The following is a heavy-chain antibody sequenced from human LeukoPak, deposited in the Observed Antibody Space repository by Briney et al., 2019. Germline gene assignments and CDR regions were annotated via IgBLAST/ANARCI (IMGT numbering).Heavy chain of an antibody. CDR1: GFTFSSYW. CDR2: IKLDGSEK. CDR3: ARDQNSYGYSGTDY. D-gene: IGHD5-18*01. V-gene: IGHV3-7*01. J-gene: IGHJ4*02. Sequence: GGSLRLSCAASGFTFSSYWMSWVPQAPGKGLEWVANIKLDGSEKYYVASVKGRFTISRDNAKNSLYLQMNSLRAEDTAVYYCARDQNSYGYSGTDYWGQGTLVTVSS.